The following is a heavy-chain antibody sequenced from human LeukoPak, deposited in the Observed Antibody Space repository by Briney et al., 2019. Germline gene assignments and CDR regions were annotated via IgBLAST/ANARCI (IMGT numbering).Heavy chain of an antibody. CDR2: INHSGST. D-gene: IGHD2-2*01. CDR3: ARGRAVPAAMRSYYYYMDV. V-gene: IGHV4-34*01. CDR1: GGSFSGYY. Sequence: ETLSLTCVVYGGSFSGYYWSWIRQPPGKGLEWIGEINHSGSTNYNPSLKSRVTISVDTSKNQFSLKLSSVTAADTAVYYCARGRAVPAAMRSYYYYMDVWGKGTTVTVSS. J-gene: IGHJ6*03.